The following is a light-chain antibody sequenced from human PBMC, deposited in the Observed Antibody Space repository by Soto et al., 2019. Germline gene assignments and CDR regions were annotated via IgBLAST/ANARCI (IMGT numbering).Light chain of an antibody. Sequence: QSALTQPASVSESPGQSITISCTGTSNDVGGYHYVSWYQQHPGKAPKLMIYEVSDRPSGVSNRFSGSKSGNTASLTISGLQAEDEADYYCTSYTSSSTLVFGGGTQLTVL. J-gene: IGLJ2*01. CDR3: TSYTSSSTLV. V-gene: IGLV2-14*01. CDR1: SNDVGGYHY. CDR2: EVS.